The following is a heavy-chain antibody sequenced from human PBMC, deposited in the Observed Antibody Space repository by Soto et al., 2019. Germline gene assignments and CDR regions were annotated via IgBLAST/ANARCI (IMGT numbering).Heavy chain of an antibody. D-gene: IGHD4-17*01. V-gene: IGHV2-5*02. CDR3: AHRDMTTEYLDY. Sequence: QITLKESGPTLVNPTQTLTLTCTFSGFSLSTSGVGVGWIRQPPGKALEWLALIYWDDDKRYSQSLKSRLTIIKDNSQNQVVVTLTNMVPVTTDTYYCAHRDMTTEYLDYWGQGTLVTVSS. CDR2: IYWDDDK. CDR1: GFSLSTSGVG. J-gene: IGHJ4*02.